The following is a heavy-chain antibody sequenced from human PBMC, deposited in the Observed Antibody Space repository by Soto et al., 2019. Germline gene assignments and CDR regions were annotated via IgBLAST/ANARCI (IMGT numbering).Heavy chain of an antibody. D-gene: IGHD3-3*01. Sequence: EVHLVESGGGLVQPGGSLRLSCAASGITFSNYWMTWVRQAPGKGLEWVANIKQDGSEKYYVDSEKGRFTISRDNAKNSLYLQMNSLRAEDTAVYYCARDQDDSSDAFDIWGQGTMVTVSS. J-gene: IGHJ3*02. V-gene: IGHV3-7*01. CDR1: GITFSNYW. CDR2: IKQDGSEK. CDR3: ARDQDDSSDAFDI.